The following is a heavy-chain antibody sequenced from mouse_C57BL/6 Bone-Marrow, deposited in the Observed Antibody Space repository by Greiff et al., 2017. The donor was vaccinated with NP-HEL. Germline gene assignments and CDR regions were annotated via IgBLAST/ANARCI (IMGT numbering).Heavy chain of an antibody. Sequence: VQLQQSGPELVKPGASVKISCKASGYTFTDYYMNWVKQSHGKSLEWIGDINPNNGGTSYNQKFKGKATLTVDKSSSTAYMELRSLTSEDSAVYYCARKGAYGSSSFDYWGQGTTLTVSS. CDR3: ARKGAYGSSSFDY. D-gene: IGHD1-1*01. J-gene: IGHJ2*01. CDR1: GYTFTDYY. CDR2: INPNNGGT. V-gene: IGHV1-26*01.